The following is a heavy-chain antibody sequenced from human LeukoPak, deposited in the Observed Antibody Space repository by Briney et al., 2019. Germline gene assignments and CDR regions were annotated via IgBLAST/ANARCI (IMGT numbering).Heavy chain of an antibody. V-gene: IGHV3-43D*03. CDR3: AKDISAAVAGTGDAFDI. CDR2: ISWDGGST. CDR1: GFTFDDYA. D-gene: IGHD6-19*01. J-gene: IGHJ3*02. Sequence: GGSLRLSCAASGFTFDDYAMHWVRQAPGKGLEWVSLISWDGGSTYYADSVKGRFTISRDNSKNSLYLQMNSLRAEDTALYYCAKDISAAVAGTGDAFDIWGQGTMVTVSS.